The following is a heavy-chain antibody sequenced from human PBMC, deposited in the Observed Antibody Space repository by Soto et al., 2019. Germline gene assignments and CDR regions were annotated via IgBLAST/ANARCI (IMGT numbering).Heavy chain of an antibody. CDR2: IWYDGSNK. V-gene: IGHV3-33*01. CDR1: GFTFSSYG. Sequence: GGSLRLSCAASGFTFSSYGMHWVRQAPGKGLEWVAVIWYDGSNKYYADSVKGRFTISRDNSKNTLYLQMNSLRAEDTAVYYCARGKRGYCSSTSCYAGSYYYYGMDVWGQGTTVTVSS. J-gene: IGHJ6*02. CDR3: ARGKRGYCSSTSCYAGSYYYYGMDV. D-gene: IGHD2-2*01.